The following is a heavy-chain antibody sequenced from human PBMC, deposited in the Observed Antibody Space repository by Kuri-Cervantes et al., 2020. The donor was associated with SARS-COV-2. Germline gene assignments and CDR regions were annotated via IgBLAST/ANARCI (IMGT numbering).Heavy chain of an antibody. CDR1: GFTFSSSW. J-gene: IGHJ5*02. CDR2: IKCDGSEN. CDR3: VRKYIVVVPAANWFDP. D-gene: IGHD2-2*01. Sequence: GGSMRLSCAASGFTFSSSWMHWVCPAPEKGLEWVADIKCDGSENYYVDSVKGRLTISRDNAKNSLYLQVHSLRAEDMTVYYCVRKYIVVVPAANWFDPWGQGTLVTVSS. V-gene: IGHV3-52*01.